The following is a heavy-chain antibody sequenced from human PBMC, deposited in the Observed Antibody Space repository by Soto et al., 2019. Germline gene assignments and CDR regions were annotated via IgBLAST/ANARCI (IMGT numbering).Heavy chain of an antibody. V-gene: IGHV1-3*01. Sequence: QVQLVQSGPEMKKPGASVKLSCKASGYTFTTYSMHWVRQAPGQRLEWMGWIHAGNGNTEHSQKFQGRVTITRDTSASTAYLELGSLRSEDTAVYYCARAACSSTSCYNYYAYGMDVWGQGTVVTVS. CDR2: IHAGNGNT. D-gene: IGHD2-2*01. CDR1: GYTFTTYS. CDR3: ARAACSSTSCYNYYAYGMDV. J-gene: IGHJ6*02.